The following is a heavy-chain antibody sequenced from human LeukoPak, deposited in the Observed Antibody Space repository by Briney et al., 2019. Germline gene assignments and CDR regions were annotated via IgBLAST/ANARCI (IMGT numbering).Heavy chain of an antibody. CDR1: GGSISSGSYY. J-gene: IGHJ4*02. CDR2: IYTSGST. V-gene: IGHV4-61*02. Sequence: SQTLSLTCTVSGGSISSGSYYWRWIRQPAGTGLEWIGRIYTSGSTNYNPSLKSRVTISVDTSKNQFSLKLSSVTAADTAVYYCARGITIFGVVIPFDYWGQGTLVTVSS. D-gene: IGHD3-3*01. CDR3: ARGITIFGVVIPFDY.